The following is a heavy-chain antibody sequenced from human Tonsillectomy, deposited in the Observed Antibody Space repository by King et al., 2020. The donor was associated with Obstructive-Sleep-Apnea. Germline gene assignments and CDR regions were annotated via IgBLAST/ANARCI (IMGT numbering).Heavy chain of an antibody. CDR3: AKEGGGSWVYWADS. J-gene: IGHJ4*02. Sequence: VQLVESGGGMVQPGGSLRLSCAASGFTFSNYAISWVRQAPGKGLEWVSAINTRGRTYYTASVMGRFTISRDNSKYTVDLQVNSLRAEDTAVYYCAKEGGGSWVYWADSWGQGTLVTVSS. V-gene: IGHV3-23*04. CDR1: GFTFSNYA. D-gene: IGHD3-10*01. CDR2: INTRGRT.